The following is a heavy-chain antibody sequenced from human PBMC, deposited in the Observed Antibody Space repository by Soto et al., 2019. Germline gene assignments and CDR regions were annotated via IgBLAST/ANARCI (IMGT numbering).Heavy chain of an antibody. CDR1: GYTFTSYA. CDR3: ARRAAGFDY. V-gene: IGHV1-3*01. Sequence: ASVKVSCKASGYTFTSYAIHWVRQAPGQRLEWMGWINGATGDTKFSQKFQGRVTITRDTSASTAYMELSSLRSEDTAVYYCARRAAGFDYWGQGTLVTVSS. J-gene: IGHJ4*02. D-gene: IGHD6-13*01. CDR2: INGATGDT.